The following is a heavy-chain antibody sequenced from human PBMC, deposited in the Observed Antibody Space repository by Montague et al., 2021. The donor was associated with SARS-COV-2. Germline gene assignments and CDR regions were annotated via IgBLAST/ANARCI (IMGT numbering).Heavy chain of an antibody. CDR2: MSYGEST. Sequence: SETLSLTCTVSGGSISSYYWSWIRQPPGKGLEWIGYMSYGESTNYNPSLKSRVTISVDTSKNQLSLKVNSVTATDTAVYYCARRDGYCSSTRCPHWFDPWGQGTLVTGSS. J-gene: IGHJ5*02. V-gene: IGHV4-59*01. CDR1: GGSISSYY. D-gene: IGHD2-2*01. CDR3: ARRDGYCSSTRCPHWFDP.